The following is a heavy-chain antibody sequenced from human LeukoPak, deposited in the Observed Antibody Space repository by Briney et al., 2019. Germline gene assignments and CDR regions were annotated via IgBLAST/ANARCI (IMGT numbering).Heavy chain of an antibody. CDR1: GFTFSSSW. J-gene: IGHJ4*02. V-gene: IGHV3-7*01. D-gene: IGHD2-15*01. CDR2: IKEDGSDK. Sequence: GGSLRLSCAASGFTFSSSWMTWVRQAPGKGLEWVANIKEDGSDKYYVDSVKGRFTISRDNARNSLYLQMSSLRAEDTAVYYCARDQRASPAAADYWGQGTLVTVSS. CDR3: ARDQRASPAAADY.